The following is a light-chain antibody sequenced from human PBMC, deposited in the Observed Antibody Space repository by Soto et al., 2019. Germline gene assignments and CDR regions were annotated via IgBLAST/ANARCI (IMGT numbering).Light chain of an antibody. V-gene: IGKV3-15*01. CDR2: GAS. J-gene: IGKJ1*01. CDR1: QNVSRH. CDR3: QQYYNWPRT. Sequence: EIVMTQSPATLSVSPGERATLSCRASQNVSRHLAWYQQKPGQAPSLLIYGASTRATGIPARFSGSGSGTEFTLTISSLQSEDFAVYYCQQYYNWPRTFGQGTKVDIK.